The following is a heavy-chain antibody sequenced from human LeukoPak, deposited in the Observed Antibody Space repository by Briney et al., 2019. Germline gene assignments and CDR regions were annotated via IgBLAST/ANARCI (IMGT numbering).Heavy chain of an antibody. CDR2: IYYSGST. V-gene: IGHV4-39*01. Sequence: PSETLSLTCTVSGGSISSSSYYWGWIRQPPGKGLEWLGSIYYSGSTYYNPSLKSRVTISVDTPKNQFSLKLSSVTAADTAVYYCARHDYDFWSGSMYYFDYWGQGTLVTVSS. CDR1: GGSISSSSYY. CDR3: ARHDYDFWSGSMYYFDY. D-gene: IGHD3-3*01. J-gene: IGHJ4*02.